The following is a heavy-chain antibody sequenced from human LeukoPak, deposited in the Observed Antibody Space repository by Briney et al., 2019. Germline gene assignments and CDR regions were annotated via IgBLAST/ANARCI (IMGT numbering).Heavy chain of an antibody. V-gene: IGHV4-31*03. D-gene: IGHD2-2*01. Sequence: SQTLSLTCTVSGGSISSGGYYWSWIRQHPGKGLEWIGYIYYSGSTYYNPSLKSRVTISVDTSKNQFSLKLSSVTAADTAVYYCARDPRYCSSTSCVRNAFDIWGQGTMVTVSS. CDR1: GGSISSGGYY. J-gene: IGHJ3*02. CDR2: IYYSGST. CDR3: ARDPRYCSSTSCVRNAFDI.